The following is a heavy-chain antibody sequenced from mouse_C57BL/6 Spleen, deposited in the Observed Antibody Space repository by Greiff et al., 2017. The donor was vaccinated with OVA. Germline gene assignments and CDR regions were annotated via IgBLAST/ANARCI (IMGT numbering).Heavy chain of an antibody. CDR2: ISSGGSYT. J-gene: IGHJ1*03. Sequence: DVKLVESGGDLVKPGGSLKLSCAASGFTFSSYGMSWVRQTPDKRLEWVATISSGGSYTYYPDSVKGRFTISRDNAKNTLYLQMSSLKSEDTAMYYCARDGLYYGSSPWYFDVWGTGTTVTVSS. CDR1: GFTFSSYG. CDR3: ARDGLYYGSSPWYFDV. V-gene: IGHV5-6*02. D-gene: IGHD1-1*01.